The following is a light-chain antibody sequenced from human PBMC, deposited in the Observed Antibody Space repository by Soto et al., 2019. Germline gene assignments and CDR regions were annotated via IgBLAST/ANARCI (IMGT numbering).Light chain of an antibody. V-gene: IGKV3-15*01. CDR3: QQYNTWPYT. CDR2: DTS. CDR1: QSVSSL. Sequence: IVLTQSPATLSVSPGERVTLSCRASQSVSSLLAWYQQKPRQAPRLLVYDTSTRATGIPARFSGSGSGTDFTLTISSLQSEDFAIYYCQQYNTWPYTFGQGTKLEIK. J-gene: IGKJ2*01.